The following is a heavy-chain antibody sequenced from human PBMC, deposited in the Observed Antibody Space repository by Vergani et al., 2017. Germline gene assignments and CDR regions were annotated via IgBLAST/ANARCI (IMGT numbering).Heavy chain of an antibody. Sequence: QVQLQESGPGLVKPSETLSLTCAVSGYSISSGYYWGWIRQPPGKGLVWIGSIYHSGSTYYNPSLKSRVTISVDTSKNQFSLKLSSVTAADTAVYYCASQGAVAAPFDYWGQGTLVTVSS. CDR2: IYHSGST. J-gene: IGHJ4*02. CDR3: ASQGAVAAPFDY. D-gene: IGHD6-19*01. V-gene: IGHV4-38-2*01. CDR1: GYSISSGYY.